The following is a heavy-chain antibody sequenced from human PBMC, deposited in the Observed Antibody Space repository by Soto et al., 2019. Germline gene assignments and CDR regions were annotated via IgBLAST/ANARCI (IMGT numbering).Heavy chain of an antibody. CDR3: ARDGNVDTAMVVYYYYGMDV. CDR1: GFTFSSYG. Sequence: QVQLVESGGGVVQPGRSLRLSCAASGFTFSSYGMHWVRQAPGKGLEWVAVIWYDGSNKYYADSVKGRFTISRDNSKNTLYLQMNSLRAEDTAVYYCARDGNVDTAMVVYYYYGMDVW. D-gene: IGHD5-18*01. J-gene: IGHJ6*01. CDR2: IWYDGSNK. V-gene: IGHV3-33*01.